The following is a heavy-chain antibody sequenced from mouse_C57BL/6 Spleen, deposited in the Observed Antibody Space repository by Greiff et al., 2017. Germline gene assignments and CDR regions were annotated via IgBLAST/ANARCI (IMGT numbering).Heavy chain of an antibody. V-gene: IGHV1-63*01. D-gene: IGHD4-1*01. Sequence: QVQLKQSGAELVRPGTSVKMSCKASGYTFTNYWIGWAKQRPGHGLEWIGDIYPGGGYTNYNEKFKGKATLTADKSSSTAYMQFSSLTSEDSAIYYCARCRTGTPFDYWGQGTTLTVSS. J-gene: IGHJ2*01. CDR3: ARCRTGTPFDY. CDR1: GYTFTNYW. CDR2: IYPGGGYT.